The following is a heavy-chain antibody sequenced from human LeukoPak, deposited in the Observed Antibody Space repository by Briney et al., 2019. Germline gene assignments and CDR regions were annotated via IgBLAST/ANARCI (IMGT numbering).Heavy chain of an antibody. Sequence: SQTLSLTCTVSGGSISSGGSYWSWTRHHPGKGLEWIGYIYYSGSTYYNPSLKSRVTISVDTSKNQFSLKLSSVTAADTAVYYCARRIAAAGKKDEVNWFDPWGQGTLVTVSS. J-gene: IGHJ5*02. V-gene: IGHV4-31*03. D-gene: IGHD6-13*01. CDR1: GGSISSGGSY. CDR3: ARRIAAAGKKDEVNWFDP. CDR2: IYYSGST.